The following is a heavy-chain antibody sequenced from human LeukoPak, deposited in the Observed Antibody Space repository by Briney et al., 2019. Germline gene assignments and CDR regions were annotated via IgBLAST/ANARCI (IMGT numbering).Heavy chain of an antibody. D-gene: IGHD3-10*01. Sequence: ASVKVSCKASGYTFTSYAMHWVRQAPGQRLKWMGWINAGNGNTKYSQKFQGRVTITRDTSASTAYMELSSLRSEDTAVYYCARDVMVRGVLPGYWGQGTLVTVSS. CDR1: GYTFTSYA. V-gene: IGHV1-3*01. CDR3: ARDVMVRGVLPGY. CDR2: INAGNGNT. J-gene: IGHJ4*02.